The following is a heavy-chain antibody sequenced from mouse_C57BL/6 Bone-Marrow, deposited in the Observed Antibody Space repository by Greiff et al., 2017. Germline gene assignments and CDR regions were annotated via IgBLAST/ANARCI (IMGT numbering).Heavy chain of an antibody. Sequence: QVQLQQSGPELVKPGASVKISCKASGYSFTSYYIHWVKQRPGQGLEWIGWIYPGSGNTKYNEKFKGKATLTADTSSSTDYMQRSSLTSEDSAVYYCERHYYAMDYWGQGTSVTVSS. CDR2: IYPGSGNT. V-gene: IGHV1-66*01. CDR1: GYSFTSYY. CDR3: ERHYYAMDY. J-gene: IGHJ4*01.